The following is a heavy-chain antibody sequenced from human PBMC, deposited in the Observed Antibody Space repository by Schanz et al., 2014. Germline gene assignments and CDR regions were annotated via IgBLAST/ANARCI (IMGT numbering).Heavy chain of an antibody. D-gene: IGHD3-9*01. V-gene: IGHV3-23*04. Sequence: EVQLVESGGGVVRPGGSLRISCAASGFTFSGYAMSWVRQAPGKGLEWVSGIGGSGDSTHYADSVKGRFIISRDNSKNTLYLQVNSLRAEDTAVYYCAKHVRSLTGNDYWGQGTLVTVSS. CDR2: IGGSGDST. CDR1: GFTFSGYA. J-gene: IGHJ4*02. CDR3: AKHVRSLTGNDY.